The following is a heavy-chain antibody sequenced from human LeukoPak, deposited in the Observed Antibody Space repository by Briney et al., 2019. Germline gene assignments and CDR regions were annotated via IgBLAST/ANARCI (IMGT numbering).Heavy chain of an antibody. D-gene: IGHD4-17*01. CDR2: IKQDGSEK. V-gene: IGHV3-7*01. Sequence: GGSLRLSCAASGFTFSSYWMSWVRQAPGKGLEWVANIKQDGSEKYYVDSVKGRFTISRDNAKNSLYLQMNSLRAEDTAVYYCARGGYGGYWGYDYWGQGTLVTVSS. CDR3: ARGGYGGYWGYDY. CDR1: GFTFSSYW. J-gene: IGHJ4*02.